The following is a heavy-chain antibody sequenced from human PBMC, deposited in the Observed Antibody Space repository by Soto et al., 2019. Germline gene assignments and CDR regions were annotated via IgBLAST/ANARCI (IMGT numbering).Heavy chain of an antibody. D-gene: IGHD5-12*01. CDR3: ARGRYMGFDY. CDR2: ISSSGSTI. Sequence: GGSLRLSCAASGFTFSSYEMNWVRQAPGKGLEWVSYISSSGSTIYYADSVKGRFTISRDNAKNSLYLQMNSLRAEDTAVYYCARGRYMGFDYWGQGTLVTVSS. CDR1: GFTFSSYE. J-gene: IGHJ4*02. V-gene: IGHV3-48*03.